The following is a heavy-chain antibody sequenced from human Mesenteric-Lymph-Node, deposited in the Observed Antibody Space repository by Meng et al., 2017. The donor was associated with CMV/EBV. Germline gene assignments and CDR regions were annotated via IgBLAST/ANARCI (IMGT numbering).Heavy chain of an antibody. CDR2: ISGSSIYI. J-gene: IGHJ6*02. Sequence: GESLKISCAASGFSFSNYNMNWVRQAPGKGLEWISSISGSSIYIYYADSVKGRFTISRDNAKNSLYLQMNSLRAEDTAVYYCARVTQLWTYYYGMDVWGQGTTVTVSS. V-gene: IGHV3-21*01. CDR3: ARVTQLWTYYYGMDV. CDR1: GFSFSNYN. D-gene: IGHD5-18*01.